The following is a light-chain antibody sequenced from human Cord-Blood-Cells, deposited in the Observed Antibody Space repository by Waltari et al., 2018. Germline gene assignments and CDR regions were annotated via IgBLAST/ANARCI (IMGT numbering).Light chain of an antibody. J-gene: IGLJ3*02. CDR2: EVS. Sequence: QSALTQPASVSGSPGQSIPIPCTGPSSAVGCYNLVSWYQQHPGKAPKLMIYEVSKRPSGVSNRFSGSKSGNTASLTISGLQAEDEADYYCCSYAGSSTWVFGGGTKLTVL. CDR3: CSYAGSSTWV. CDR1: SSAVGCYNL. V-gene: IGLV2-23*02.